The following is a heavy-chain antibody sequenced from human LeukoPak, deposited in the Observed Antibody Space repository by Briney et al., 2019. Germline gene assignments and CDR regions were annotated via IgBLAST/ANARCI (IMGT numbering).Heavy chain of an antibody. CDR3: ARDRGYDFWSGPLADYYHYGMDV. CDR1: GFTFSSYA. CDR2: ISNDGTNK. V-gene: IGHV3-30-3*01. D-gene: IGHD3-3*01. Sequence: GRSLRLSCAASGFTFSSYAMNWVRQAPGKGLEWVAVISNDGTNKYYADSVKGRFSISRDNSKNTLYLQMNSLRTEDTAVFYCARDRGYDFWSGPLADYYHYGMDVWGQGTTVTVSS. J-gene: IGHJ6*02.